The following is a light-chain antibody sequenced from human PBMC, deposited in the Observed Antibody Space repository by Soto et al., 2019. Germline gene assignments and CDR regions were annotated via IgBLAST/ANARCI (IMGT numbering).Light chain of an antibody. CDR1: QSISTW. CDR3: QQYNSFPWT. J-gene: IGKJ1*01. V-gene: IGKV1-5*03. CDR2: EAS. Sequence: DIQMTQSPSTLSASVGDRVTSTCRASQSISTWLAWYQQKPGEAPKLLIYEASGLESGVPSRFSGSGSWTKFTPTISSLQPDDFATYYCQQYNSFPWTFGQGTKVEIK.